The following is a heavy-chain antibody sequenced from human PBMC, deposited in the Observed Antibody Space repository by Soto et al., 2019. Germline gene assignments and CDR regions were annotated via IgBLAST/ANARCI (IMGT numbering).Heavy chain of an antibody. J-gene: IGHJ6*02. CDR1: GFFSSDYV. Sequence: EVQLLESGGGLVQPGGSLRLSCVAPGFFSSDYVMSWVRQAPGKGLEWVSAIGGGGAGTSYSDSVKGRFTFFRDNSRNTVHMQMNSLRADDTAVYYCANRFVIVPAVLGRNYHYGMDVWGQGTTVTVSS. CDR3: ANRFVIVPAVLGRNYHYGMDV. V-gene: IGHV3-23*01. CDR2: IGGGGAGT. D-gene: IGHD2-2*01.